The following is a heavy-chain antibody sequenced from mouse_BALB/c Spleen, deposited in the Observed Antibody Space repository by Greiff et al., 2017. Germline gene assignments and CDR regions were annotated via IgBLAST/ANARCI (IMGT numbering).Heavy chain of an antibody. CDR2: IAPGSGST. J-gene: IGHJ2*01. Sequence: QVQLKQPGAELVKPGASVKLSCKASGYTFTSYWMHWVKQRPGQGLEWIGRIAPGSGSTYYNEMFKGKATLTVDTSSSTAYIQLSSLSSEDSAVYFCARKAFDYWGQGTTLTVSS. V-gene: IGHV1-53*01. CDR1: GYTFTSYW. CDR3: ARKAFDY.